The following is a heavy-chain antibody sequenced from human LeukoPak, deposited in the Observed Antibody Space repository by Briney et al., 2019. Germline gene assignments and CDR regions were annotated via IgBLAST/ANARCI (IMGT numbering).Heavy chain of an antibody. CDR2: ISRDGGKT. CDR1: GFTLSDYA. Sequence: GGSLRLSCAASGFTLSDYAMYWVRQAPGKGLEYVSAISRDGGKTYYANSVKGRFTISRDNAKNTLFLQMGSLRADDMALYYCARSERTGYGLFDYWGQGTLITVSS. V-gene: IGHV3-64*01. CDR3: ARSERTGYGLFDY. J-gene: IGHJ4*02. D-gene: IGHD5-18*01.